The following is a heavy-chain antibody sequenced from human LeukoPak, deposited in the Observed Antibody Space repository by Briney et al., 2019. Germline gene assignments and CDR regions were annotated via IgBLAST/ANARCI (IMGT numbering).Heavy chain of an antibody. Sequence: GGSLRLSCAASGFTFSSYGMHWVRQAPGKGLEWVAFIRYDGSNKYYADSVKGRFTISRDNSKNTLYLQMNSLRAEDTAVYYCAKEERRPYLFDYWGQGTLVTVSS. CDR2: IRYDGSNK. J-gene: IGHJ4*02. CDR1: GFTFSSYG. V-gene: IGHV3-30*02. D-gene: IGHD3-16*01. CDR3: AKEERRPYLFDY.